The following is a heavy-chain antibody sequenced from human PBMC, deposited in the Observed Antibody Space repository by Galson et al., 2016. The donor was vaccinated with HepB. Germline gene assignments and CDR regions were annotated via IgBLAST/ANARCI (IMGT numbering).Heavy chain of an antibody. Sequence: SETLSLTCTVSGGSISGYYWSWIRQPPGKGLEWIGYIYYSWSTNYNPPLKSRLTISVDTSKNQFSLKLSSVTAADTAVYYCARPYYDISGYYLWYFDLWGRGTLVTVSS. CDR3: ARPYYDISGYYLWYFDL. D-gene: IGHD3-22*01. CDR2: IYYSWST. V-gene: IGHV4-59*08. CDR1: GGSISGYY. J-gene: IGHJ2*01.